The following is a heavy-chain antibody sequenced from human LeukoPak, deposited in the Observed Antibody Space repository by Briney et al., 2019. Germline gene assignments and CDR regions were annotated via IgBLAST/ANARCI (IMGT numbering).Heavy chain of an antibody. CDR1: GGTFSRYY. V-gene: IGHV4-34*01. J-gene: IGHJ4*02. D-gene: IGHD4-17*01. Sequence: SETLSLTCAVYGGTFSRYYWSWIRQPPGKGLEWIGEINDSGGTYYNPTLKSRVTISVDTSNNQFSLKLSSVTAADTAVYYCASLIHDYDDTMRDYWGQGTLVTVSS. CDR2: INDSGGT. CDR3: ASLIHDYDDTMRDY.